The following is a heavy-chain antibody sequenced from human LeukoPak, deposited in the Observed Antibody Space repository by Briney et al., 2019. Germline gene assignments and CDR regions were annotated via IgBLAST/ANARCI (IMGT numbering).Heavy chain of an antibody. J-gene: IGHJ4*02. CDR3: ARCGIADRPSRDGYNLGFDY. D-gene: IGHD5-24*01. V-gene: IGHV3-7*01. CDR2: TKQDGGEK. CDR1: GFTFSNYW. Sequence: GGSLRLSCEASGFTFSNYWMSWVRQAPGKGLEWVANTKQDGGEKYYVDSVKGRFSISRDNVKNSLYLQMNNLRAEDTAVYYCARCGIADRPSRDGYNLGFDYWGQGVLVTVSS.